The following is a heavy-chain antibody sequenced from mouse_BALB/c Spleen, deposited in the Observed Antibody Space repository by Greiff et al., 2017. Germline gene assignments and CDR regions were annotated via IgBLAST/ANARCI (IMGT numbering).Heavy chain of an antibody. Sequence: EVHLVESGGGLVKPGGSLKLSCAASGFTFSDYYMYWVRQTPEKRLEWVATISDGGSYTYYPDSVKGRFTISRDNAKNNLYLQMSSLKSEDTAMYYCARGGLLLRYAMDYWGQGTSVTVSS. CDR3: ARGGLLLRYAMDY. J-gene: IGHJ4*01. CDR1: GFTFSDYY. V-gene: IGHV5-4*02. CDR2: ISDGGSYT. D-gene: IGHD1-1*01.